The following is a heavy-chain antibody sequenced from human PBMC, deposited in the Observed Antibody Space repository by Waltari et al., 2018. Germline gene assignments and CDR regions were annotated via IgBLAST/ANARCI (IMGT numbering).Heavy chain of an antibody. V-gene: IGHV1-69-2*01. CDR2: VDPEDGET. CDR3: ATFGAVDCGGDCYRYFDY. D-gene: IGHD2-21*01. CDR1: GYTFTDYY. Sequence: EVQLVQSGAEVKKPGATVKISCKASGYTFTDYYMHWVQQAPGKGLEWMGRVDPEDGETIYAETLQGTVTITADTSTDTAYMELSSLRSEDTAVYYCATFGAVDCGGDCYRYFDYWGQGTLVTVSS. J-gene: IGHJ4*02.